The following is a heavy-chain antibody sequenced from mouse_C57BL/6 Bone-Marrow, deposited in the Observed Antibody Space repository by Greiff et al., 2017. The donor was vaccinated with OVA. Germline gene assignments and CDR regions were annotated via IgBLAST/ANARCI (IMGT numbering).Heavy chain of an antibody. CDR1: GYAFSSSW. D-gene: IGHD1-1*01. J-gene: IGHJ4*01. CDR2: IYPGDGDT. Sequence: VQLQQSGPELVKPGASVKISCKASGYAFSSSWMNWVKQRPGKGLEWIGRIYPGDGDTNYNGKFKGKATLTADKSSSTAYMQLSSLTSEDSAVYFCARFPTTVVARGYAMDYWGQGTSVTVSS. CDR3: ARFPTTVVARGYAMDY. V-gene: IGHV1-82*01.